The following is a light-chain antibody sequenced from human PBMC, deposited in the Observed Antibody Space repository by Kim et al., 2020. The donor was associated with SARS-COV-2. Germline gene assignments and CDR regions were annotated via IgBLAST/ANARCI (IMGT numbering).Light chain of an antibody. CDR3: QQYGSSPPT. CDR2: GAS. CDR1: QSISSNY. Sequence: SPGERATLSCRASQSISSNYIAWHQQKPAQAPRLLIHGASSRATGIPDRFSGSGSGTDFTLTINRLEPEDFAVFYCQQYGSSPPTFGQGTKVDIK. V-gene: IGKV3-20*01. J-gene: IGKJ1*01.